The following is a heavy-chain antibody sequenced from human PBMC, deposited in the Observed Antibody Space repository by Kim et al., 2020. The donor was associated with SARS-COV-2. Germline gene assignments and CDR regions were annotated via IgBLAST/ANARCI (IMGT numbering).Heavy chain of an antibody. J-gene: IGHJ4*02. CDR3: ATLVEVPAAQTTFDY. CDR1: GGSISSSSYY. D-gene: IGHD2-2*01. V-gene: IGHV4-39*01. Sequence: SETLSLTCTVSGGSISSSSYYWGWIRQPPGKGLEWIGSIYYSGSTYYNPSLKSRVTISVDTSKNQFSLKLSSVTAADTAVYYCATLVEVPAAQTTFDYWGQGTLVTVSS. CDR2: IYYSGST.